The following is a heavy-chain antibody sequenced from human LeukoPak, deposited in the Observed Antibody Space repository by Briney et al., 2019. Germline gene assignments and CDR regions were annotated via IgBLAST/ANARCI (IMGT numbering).Heavy chain of an antibody. V-gene: IGHV3-21*01. CDR2: ISSGSTYM. CDR1: GFTFSSYS. CDR3: GRVGGRSKAAKGDAFDI. D-gene: IGHD6-6*01. J-gene: IGHJ3*02. Sequence: GGSLRLSCAASGFTFSSYSMNWVRQAPGKGLEWVSSISSGSTYMYYADSVKGRFTISRDNAQNSMYLQMNSLRAEDTAVYYCGRVGGRSKAAKGDAFDIWGQGTMVTVSS.